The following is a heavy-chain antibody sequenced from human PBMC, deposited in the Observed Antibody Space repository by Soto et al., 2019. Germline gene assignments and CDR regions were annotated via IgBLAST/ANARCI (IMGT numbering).Heavy chain of an antibody. D-gene: IGHD2-15*01. J-gene: IGHJ6*02. CDR2: ISANSGNT. V-gene: IGHV1-18*04. CDR3: ARDRSRGGDV. Sequence: QVQLVQSGAEVKKPGASVKVSCKAFGFIFNNYAISWVRQAPGQGLEWMGWISANSGNTNYAQKFQGRVTITRDTSASTAYMELSSLRSEDTAVYYCARDRSRGGDVWGQGTTVTVSS. CDR1: GFIFNNYA.